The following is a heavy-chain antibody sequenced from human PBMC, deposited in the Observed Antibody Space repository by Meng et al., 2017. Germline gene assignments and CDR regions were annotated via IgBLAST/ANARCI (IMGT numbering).Heavy chain of an antibody. CDR1: GGTFSSYA. J-gene: IGHJ4*02. CDR3: ARDRDSSGWSYYFDY. Sequence: QRVQFGAGVKKRGSSVKVSCKASGGTFSSYAISWVRQAPGQGLEWMGGIIPIFGTANYAQKFQGRVTITADKSTSTAYMELSSLRSEDTAVYYCARDRDSSGWSYYFDYWGQGTLVTVSS. D-gene: IGHD6-19*01. CDR2: IIPIFGTA. V-gene: IGHV1-69*06.